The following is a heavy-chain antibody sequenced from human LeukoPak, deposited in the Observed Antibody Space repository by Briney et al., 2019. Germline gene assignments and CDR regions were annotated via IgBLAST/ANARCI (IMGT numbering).Heavy chain of an antibody. CDR2: ITSSGTYT. CDR3: ARGPTFWSGPRYFDY. J-gene: IGHJ4*02. V-gene: IGHV3-21*01. D-gene: IGHD3-3*01. CDR1: GFTFTNYN. Sequence: GGSLRLSCVDSGFTFTNYNMNWVRQAPGKAMEWVSSITSSGTYTFYADSVKGRFTISRDNAKNSLFLQMDSLGPEDTAVYFCARGPTFWSGPRYFDYWGQGTLVTVSS.